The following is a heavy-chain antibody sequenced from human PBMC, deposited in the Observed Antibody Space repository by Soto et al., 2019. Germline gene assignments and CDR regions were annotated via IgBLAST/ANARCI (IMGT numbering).Heavy chain of an antibody. CDR3: TKGASTSCFSAFDL. V-gene: IGHV3-9*01. J-gene: IGHJ3*01. D-gene: IGHD2-2*01. CDR1: GFTFDDYA. Sequence: EVQLVESGRGLVQPGRSLRLSCTASGFTFDDYAMHWVRQAPGKGLEWVSSISWNSGNIVYADSVRGRFTISRDNAKTSLHLQMNSLRAEDTALYYCTKGASTSCFSAFDLWGQGTMVTVSS. CDR2: ISWNSGNI.